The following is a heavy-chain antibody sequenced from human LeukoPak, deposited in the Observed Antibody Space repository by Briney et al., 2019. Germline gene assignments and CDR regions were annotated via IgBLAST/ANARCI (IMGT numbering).Heavy chain of an antibody. CDR1: GFPFNSYA. Sequence: GGSLRLSCAASGFPFNSYAMSWVRQAPGKGLEWVSSIPASGDTTYYTASVKGRFTISRDNSKNTLYLQMNSLRVEDTAVYYCAKSRYSTSQYLGDDWGQGTLVTVSS. CDR2: IPASGDTT. J-gene: IGHJ4*02. V-gene: IGHV3-23*01. D-gene: IGHD6-6*01. CDR3: AKSRYSTSQYLGDD.